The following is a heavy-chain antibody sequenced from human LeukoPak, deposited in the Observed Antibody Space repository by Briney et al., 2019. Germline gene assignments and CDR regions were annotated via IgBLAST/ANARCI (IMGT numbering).Heavy chain of an antibody. V-gene: IGHV4-39*01. Sequence: SETLSLTCTVSGGSISSRGYYWGWIRQPPGKGLEWIGYIYYTGSPYYNSSLKSRVTISVDTSKNQFSLKLSSVTAADTAVYYCARSGSGSYYGDYLDYWGQGTLVTVSS. CDR3: ARSGSGSYYGDYLDY. D-gene: IGHD1-26*01. CDR2: IYYTGSP. CDR1: GGSISSRGYY. J-gene: IGHJ4*02.